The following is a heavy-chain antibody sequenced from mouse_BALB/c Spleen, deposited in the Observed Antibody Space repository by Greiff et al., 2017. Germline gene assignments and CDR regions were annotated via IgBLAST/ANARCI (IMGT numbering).Heavy chain of an antibody. V-gene: IGHV1-82*01. CDR2: IYPGDGDT. J-gene: IGHJ4*01. D-gene: IGHD1-1*01. CDR1: GYAFSSSW. Sequence: QVQLQQSGPELVKPGASVKISCKASGYAFSSSWMNWVKQRPGQGLEWIGRIYPGDGDTNYNGKFKGKATLTADKSSSTAYMQLSSLTSVDSAVYFCARRGGRDAMDYWGQGTSVTVSS. CDR3: ARRGGRDAMDY.